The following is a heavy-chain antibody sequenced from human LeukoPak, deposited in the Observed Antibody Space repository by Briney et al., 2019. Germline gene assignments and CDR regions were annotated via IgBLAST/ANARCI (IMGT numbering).Heavy chain of an antibody. D-gene: IGHD4-17*01. CDR2: FSGSGGST. CDR1: GFTFSSYA. CDR3: AKDAVYGDYKGYYYGMDV. Sequence: GGSLRLSCAASGFTFSSYAMSWVRQAPGKGLEWVSAFSGSGGSTYYADSVKGRFTISRDNSKNTLYLQMNSLRTEDTAVYYCAKDAVYGDYKGYYYGMDVWGQGTTVTVSS. V-gene: IGHV3-23*01. J-gene: IGHJ6*02.